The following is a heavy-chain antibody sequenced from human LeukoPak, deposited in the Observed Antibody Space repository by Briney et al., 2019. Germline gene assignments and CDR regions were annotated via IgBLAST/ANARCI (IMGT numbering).Heavy chain of an antibody. CDR1: GFTFSAFA. J-gene: IGHJ1*01. D-gene: IGHD5-24*01. Sequence: GGSLRLSCAASGFTFSAFAMIWVRQPPGKGLEWVSSIFPSGGEIHYADSVRGRFTISRDNSKSTLSLQMNSLRAEDTAIYYCVKDDGWVQYANWGQGTLVTVSS. CDR3: VKDDGWVQYAN. CDR2: IFPSGGEI. V-gene: IGHV3-23*01.